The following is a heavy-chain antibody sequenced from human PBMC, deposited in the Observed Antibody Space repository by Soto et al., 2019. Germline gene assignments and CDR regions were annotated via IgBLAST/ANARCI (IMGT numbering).Heavy chain of an antibody. J-gene: IGHJ6*02. CDR1: GYTFTSYG. CDR2: ISAYNGNT. D-gene: IGHD4-17*01. V-gene: IGHV1-18*01. CDR3: ARDDYGDYYYYYGMDV. Sequence: GASVKVSFKASGYTFTSYGISWVRQAPGQGLEWMGWISAYNGNTNYAQKLQGRVTMTTDTSTSTAYMELRSLRSDDTAVYYCARDDYGDYYYYYGMDVWGQGTTVTVSS.